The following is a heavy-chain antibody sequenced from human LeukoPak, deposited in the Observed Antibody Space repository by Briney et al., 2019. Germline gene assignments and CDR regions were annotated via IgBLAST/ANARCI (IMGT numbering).Heavy chain of an antibody. CDR1: GFTFSSYS. Sequence: SGGSLRLPCAASGFTFSSYSMNWVRQAPGKGLEWVSSISSSSSYIYYADSVKGRFTISRDNAKNSLYLQMNSLRAEDTAVYYCARGLAAGTLDYWGQGTLVTVSS. D-gene: IGHD6-13*01. CDR2: ISSSSSYI. J-gene: IGHJ4*02. V-gene: IGHV3-21*01. CDR3: ARGLAAGTLDY.